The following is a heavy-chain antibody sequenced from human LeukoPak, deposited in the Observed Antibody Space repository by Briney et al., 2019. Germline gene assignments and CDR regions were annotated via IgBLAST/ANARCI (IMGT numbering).Heavy chain of an antibody. Sequence: GGSLRLSCAASGFTFSSCSMNWVRQAPGKGLEWVSSISSSSSYIYYADSVKGRFTISRDNAKNSLYLQMNSLRAEDTAVYYCARVHEGVDYYYYYYMDVWGKGTTVTVSS. J-gene: IGHJ6*03. D-gene: IGHD2-15*01. CDR3: ARVHEGVDYYYYYYMDV. CDR1: GFTFSSCS. CDR2: ISSSSSYI. V-gene: IGHV3-21*01.